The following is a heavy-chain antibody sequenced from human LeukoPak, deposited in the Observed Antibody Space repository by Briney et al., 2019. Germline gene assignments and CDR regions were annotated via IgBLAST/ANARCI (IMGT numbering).Heavy chain of an antibody. V-gene: IGHV4-59*01. D-gene: IGHD3-22*01. CDR2: IYYSGST. CDR3: ARFGYYDNVGYYNDAFDI. Sequence: SETQSLTCTVSGGSISSYYWSWIRQPPGKGLEWIGYIYYSGSTNYNPSLKSRVTISVDTSKNQFSLKLRSVTAADTAVYYCARFGYYDNVGYYNDAFDIWGQGTMVTVSS. CDR1: GGSISSYY. J-gene: IGHJ3*02.